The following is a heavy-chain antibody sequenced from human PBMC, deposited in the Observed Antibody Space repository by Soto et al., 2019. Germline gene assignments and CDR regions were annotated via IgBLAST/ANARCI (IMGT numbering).Heavy chain of an antibody. Sequence: QVQLVQSGAEVKKPGASVKVSCKASGYNFTSYAMPWVRQAPGQRLEWMGWINAGNGNTKYSQKFQGRVTITTDTSASTAYMELSSLRSEATAVYYWASNPLIAARGNYYYVMDVWGKGTTVTVSS. CDR1: GYNFTSYA. CDR2: INAGNGNT. CDR3: ASNPLIAARGNYYYVMDV. V-gene: IGHV1-3*01. J-gene: IGHJ6*04. D-gene: IGHD6-6*01.